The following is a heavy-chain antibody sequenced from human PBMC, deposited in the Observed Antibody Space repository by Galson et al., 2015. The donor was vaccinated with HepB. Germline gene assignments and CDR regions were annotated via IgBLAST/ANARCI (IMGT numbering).Heavy chain of an antibody. J-gene: IGHJ4*02. V-gene: IGHV3-11*01. Sequence: SLRLSCAASGFTFSDYYMSWIRQAPGKGLEWVSYISSSGSTIYYADSVKGRFTISRDNAKNSLYLQMNSLRAEDMAVYYCARDQGIAAASTYVFDYWGQGTLVTVSS. D-gene: IGHD6-13*01. CDR3: ARDQGIAAASTYVFDY. CDR1: GFTFSDYY. CDR2: ISSSGSTI.